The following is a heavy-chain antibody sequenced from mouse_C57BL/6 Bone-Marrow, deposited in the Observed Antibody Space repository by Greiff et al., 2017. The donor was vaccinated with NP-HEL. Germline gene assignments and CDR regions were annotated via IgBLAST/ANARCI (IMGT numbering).Heavy chain of an antibody. D-gene: IGHD1-1*01. CDR3: ALRFLDY. CDR2: IYPRSGNT. Sequence: QVQLQQSGAELARPGASVKLSCKASGYTFTSYGISWVKQRTGQGLGWIGEIYPRSGNTYYNEKFKGKATLTADKSSSTAYMELRSLTSEDSAVYFCALRFLDYWGQGTTLTVSS. CDR1: GYTFTSYG. J-gene: IGHJ2*01. V-gene: IGHV1-81*01.